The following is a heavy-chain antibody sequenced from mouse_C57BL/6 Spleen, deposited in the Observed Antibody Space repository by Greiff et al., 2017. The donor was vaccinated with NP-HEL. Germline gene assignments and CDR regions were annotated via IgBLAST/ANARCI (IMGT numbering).Heavy chain of an antibody. CDR1: GYTFTDYN. V-gene: IGHV1-22*01. CDR2: INPNNGGT. J-gene: IGHJ1*03. Sequence: VQLQQSGPELVKPGASVKMSCKASGYTFTDYNMHWVKQSHGKSLEWIGYINPNNGGTSYNQKFKGKATLTVNKSSSTAYMELRSLTSEDSAVYYCARGTNSNYWYFDVWGTGTTVTVSS. D-gene: IGHD2-14*01. CDR3: ARGTNSNYWYFDV.